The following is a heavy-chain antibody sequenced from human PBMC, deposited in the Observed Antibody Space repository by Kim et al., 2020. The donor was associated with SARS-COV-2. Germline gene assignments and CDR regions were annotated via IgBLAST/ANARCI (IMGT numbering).Heavy chain of an antibody. CDR1: GFTFRSYG. CDR2: ISYDGSNK. CDR3: ARVRPGLLSAVSEYNWFDP. V-gene: IGHV3-30*03. Sequence: GGSLRLSCAASGFTFRSYGMHWVRQAPGKGLEWVAFISYDGSNKHYAESVKGRFTISRDNSKNMVSLQMLSLTIEDTATYYCARVRPGLLSAVSEYNWFDPWGQGSLVTVSS. J-gene: IGHJ5*02. D-gene: IGHD3-10*01.